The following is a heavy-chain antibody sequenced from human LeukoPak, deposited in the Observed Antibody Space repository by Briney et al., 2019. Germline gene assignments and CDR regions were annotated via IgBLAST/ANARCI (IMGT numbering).Heavy chain of an antibody. CDR3: AKDRGEQWLVTSSDY. D-gene: IGHD6-19*01. CDR1: GFTFSSYG. Sequence: GGSLRLSCAASGFTFSSYGMHWVRQAPGKGLEWVAVISYDGSNKYYVDSVKGRFTISRDNSKNTLYLQMNSLRPEDTAVYYCAKDRGEQWLVTSSDYWGQGTLVTFSS. V-gene: IGHV3-30*18. CDR2: ISYDGSNK. J-gene: IGHJ4*02.